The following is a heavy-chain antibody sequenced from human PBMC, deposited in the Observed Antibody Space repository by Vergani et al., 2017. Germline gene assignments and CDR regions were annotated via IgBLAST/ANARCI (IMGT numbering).Heavy chain of an antibody. CDR1: GGSISSGDYY. V-gene: IGHV4-30-4*08. D-gene: IGHD2-15*01. CDR2: IYYSGST. Sequence: QVQLQESGPGLVKPSQTLSLTCTVSGGSISSGDYYWSWIRQPPGKGLEWIGYIYYSGSTYYNPSLKSRVTISVDTSKNQFSLKLSSVTAADTAVYYCARDLDRGCSGGSCYSATWGQGTLVTVSS. J-gene: IGHJ4*02. CDR3: ARDLDRGCSGGSCYSAT.